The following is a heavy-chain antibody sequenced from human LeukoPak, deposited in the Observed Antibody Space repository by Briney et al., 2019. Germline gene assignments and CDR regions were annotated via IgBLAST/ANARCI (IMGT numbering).Heavy chain of an antibody. CDR2: ISGSGGTT. J-gene: IGHJ4*02. CDR1: GFTFAGYA. CDR3: AKDEPRAGF. V-gene: IGHV3-23*01. D-gene: IGHD6-25*01. Sequence: GGSLRLSCAASGFTFAGYAMTWVRQAPGKGLEWVSTISGSGGTTYYADSLKGRFAISRDNSKNTLFLQMSSLRAEDTAVYYCAKDEPRAGFWGQGTLVTVSS.